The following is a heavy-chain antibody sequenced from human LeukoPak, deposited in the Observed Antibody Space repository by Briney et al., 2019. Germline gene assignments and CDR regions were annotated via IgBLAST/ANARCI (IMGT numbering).Heavy chain of an antibody. V-gene: IGHV3-21*04. D-gene: IGHD2-15*01. J-gene: IGHJ5*02. CDR2: ISSSSSYI. CDR1: GFTFSSYS. Sequence: GGSLRLSCAASGFTFSSYSMNWVRQAPGKGLEWVSSISSSSSYIYYADSVKGRFTISRDNAKKSLYLQMNSLRAEDSALYFCARSLRGGTNINAWGQGTLVTVSS. CDR3: ARSLRGGTNINA.